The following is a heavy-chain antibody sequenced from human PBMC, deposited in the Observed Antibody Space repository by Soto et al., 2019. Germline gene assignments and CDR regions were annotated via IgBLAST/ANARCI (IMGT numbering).Heavy chain of an antibody. CDR3: ARDVSEILWFGYYYYYGMDV. CDR1: GFTFSSYS. Sequence: EVQLVESGGGLVKPGGSLRLSCAASGFTFSSYSMNWVRQAPGKGLEWVSSISSSSSYIYYADSVKGRFTISRDNAKNSXYXXMNSLRAEDTAVYYCARDVSEILWFGYYYYYGMDVWGQGTTVTVSS. J-gene: IGHJ6*02. V-gene: IGHV3-21*01. CDR2: ISSSSSYI. D-gene: IGHD3-10*01.